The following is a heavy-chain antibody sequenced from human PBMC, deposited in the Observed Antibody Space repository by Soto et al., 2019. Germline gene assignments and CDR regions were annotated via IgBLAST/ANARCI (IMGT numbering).Heavy chain of an antibody. CDR3: ARNDYGDYDDALDI. Sequence: ASAKPSSKESGLTFNCKGICSVEHAPGQGLEWMGWISAYNGNTNYAQKLQGRVTMTTDTSTSTAYMELRSLRSDDTAVYYCARNDYGDYDDALDIWGQGTMVTVSS. CDR1: GLTFNCKG. V-gene: IGHV1-18*01. CDR2: ISAYNGNT. J-gene: IGHJ3*02. D-gene: IGHD4-17*01.